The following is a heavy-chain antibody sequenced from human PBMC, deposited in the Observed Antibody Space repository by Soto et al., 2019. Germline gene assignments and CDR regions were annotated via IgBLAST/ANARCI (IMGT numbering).Heavy chain of an antibody. Sequence: AGSPRIASAASGLTVCAKYMIWFRQAPGKDLEWVSAMSDAGITSYADSVRGRFTISRDKSKNSLSLQMDGVKVGDTAVYYCAASVTTAGGFDFWGQGTRVTVSS. CDR1: GLTVCAKY. D-gene: IGHD4-17*01. V-gene: IGHV3-53*01. J-gene: IGHJ3*01. CDR3: AASVTTAGGFDF. CDR2: MSDAGIT.